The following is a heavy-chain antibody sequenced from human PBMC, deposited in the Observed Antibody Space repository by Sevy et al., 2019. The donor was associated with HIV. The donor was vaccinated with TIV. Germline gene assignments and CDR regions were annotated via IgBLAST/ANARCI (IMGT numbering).Heavy chain of an antibody. D-gene: IGHD2-15*01. CDR3: ARTAYCSGGSCYYYGMDV. J-gene: IGHJ6*02. V-gene: IGHV3-21*01. Sequence: GGSLSLSCAASGFTFSSYSMNWVRQAPGKGLEWVSSISSSSSYIYYADSVKGRFTISRDNAKNSLYLQMNSLRAEDTAVYYCARTAYCSGGSCYYYGMDVWGQGTTVTVSS. CDR2: ISSSSSYI. CDR1: GFTFSSYS.